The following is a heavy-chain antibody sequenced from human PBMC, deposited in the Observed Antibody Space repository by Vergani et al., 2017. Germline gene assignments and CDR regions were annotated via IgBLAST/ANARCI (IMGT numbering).Heavy chain of an antibody. CDR3: ARGQRSSGYDRYYFDY. J-gene: IGHJ4*02. CDR2: INPSGGST. V-gene: IGHV1-46*01. CDR1: GYTFTSYY. Sequence: QVQLVQSGAEVKKPGASVKVSCKASGYTFTSYYMHWVRQAPGQGLEWMGIINPSGGSTSYAQKFQGRVTKTRDTSTSTDYMELRSLRSEDTAVYYCARGQRSSGYDRYYFDYWGQGTLVTVSS. D-gene: IGHD5-12*01.